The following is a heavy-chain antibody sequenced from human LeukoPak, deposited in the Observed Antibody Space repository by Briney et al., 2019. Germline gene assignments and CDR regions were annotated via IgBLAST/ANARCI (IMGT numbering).Heavy chain of an antibody. D-gene: IGHD2-2*02. CDR3: ATLRRYCSSAGCDMIFDS. Sequence: SETLSLTCTVSGGSISSYYWSWIRQPPGKGLEWIGYIYYSGSTNYNPSLKSRVTISVDTSKNQFSLKLSSVTAADTAVYYCATLRRYCSSAGCDMIFDSWGQGTLVTVSS. J-gene: IGHJ4*02. CDR2: IYYSGST. CDR1: GGSISSYY. V-gene: IGHV4-59*12.